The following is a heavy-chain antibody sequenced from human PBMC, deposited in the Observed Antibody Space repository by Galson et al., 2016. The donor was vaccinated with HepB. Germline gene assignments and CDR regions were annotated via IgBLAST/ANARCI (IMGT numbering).Heavy chain of an antibody. Sequence: SLRLSCAASGFTFSTYGMHWVRQAPGKGLEWVAVIWYDGTNKYYADSVKGRFTISRDNSKSTLYLQMNSLRAEDTAVYYCARGSMIEARWGQGTLVTVSS. D-gene: IGHD3-22*01. CDR3: ARGSMIEAR. J-gene: IGHJ4*02. CDR1: GFTFSTYG. CDR2: IWYDGTNK. V-gene: IGHV3-33*01.